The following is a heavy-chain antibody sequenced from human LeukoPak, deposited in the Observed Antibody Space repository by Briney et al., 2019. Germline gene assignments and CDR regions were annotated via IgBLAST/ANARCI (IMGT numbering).Heavy chain of an antibody. CDR2: INWNGVAI. V-gene: IGHV3-20*04. J-gene: IGHJ5*02. CDR3: ARSNSGSYDSQYNWYDH. CDR1: GFTFYDYG. Sequence: GGSLRLSCAASGFTFYDYGMIWVRQAPGKELEWVSGINWNGVAIHYADSVKGRFTISRDNARNSLFLQMNSLRAEDTALYYCARSNSGSYDSQYNWYDHWGQGTQVTVSS. D-gene: IGHD1-26*01.